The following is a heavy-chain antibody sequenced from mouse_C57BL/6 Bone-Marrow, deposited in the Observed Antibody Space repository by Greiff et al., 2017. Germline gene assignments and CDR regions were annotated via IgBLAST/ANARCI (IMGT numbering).Heavy chain of an antibody. J-gene: IGHJ1*03. CDR2: IHPNSGST. V-gene: IGHV1-64*01. CDR3: ASYGSIWYFDV. Sequence: QVQLQQPGAELVKPGASVKLSCKASGYTFTSYWMHWVKQRPGQGLEWIGMIHPNSGSTNYNEKFKSKATLTVDKSSSTAYMQLSSLTSEDSAVYYCASYGSIWYFDVWGTGTTVTVSS. CDR1: GYTFTSYW. D-gene: IGHD1-1*01.